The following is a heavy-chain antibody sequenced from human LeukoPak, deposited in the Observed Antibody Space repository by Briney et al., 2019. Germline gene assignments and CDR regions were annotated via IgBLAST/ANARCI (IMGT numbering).Heavy chain of an antibody. Sequence: GGSLRLSCAASGFTFSNYGLHWVRQAPGKGLEWVAVISYDGSNKYYADSVKGRFTISRDNSKNTLCLQMNSLRAEDTAVYYCTREGGGDSYEGLDYWGQGTLVTVSS. CDR3: TREGGGDSYEGLDY. J-gene: IGHJ4*02. D-gene: IGHD3-16*01. V-gene: IGHV3-30*03. CDR2: ISYDGSNK. CDR1: GFTFSNYG.